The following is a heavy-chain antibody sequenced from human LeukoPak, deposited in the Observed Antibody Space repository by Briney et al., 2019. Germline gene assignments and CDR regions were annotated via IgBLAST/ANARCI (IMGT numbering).Heavy chain of an antibody. Sequence: TLTLTCTFSWYSLTISGVGVGWIRQPPGKGLEWIGSIYYSGSTYYNPSLKSRVTISVDTSKTQFSLKLSSVTAADTAVYYCARTWKPLPFYYWGQGTLVTVSS. J-gene: IGHJ4*02. CDR3: ARTWKPLPFYY. CDR1: WYSLTISGVG. V-gene: IGHV4-39*01. CDR2: IYYSGST. D-gene: IGHD5-18*01.